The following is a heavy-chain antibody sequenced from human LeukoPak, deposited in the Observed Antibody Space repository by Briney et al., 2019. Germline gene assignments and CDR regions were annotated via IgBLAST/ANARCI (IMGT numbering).Heavy chain of an antibody. CDR2: ISYSGST. J-gene: IGHJ4*02. CDR3: AIGQYYFDS. CDR1: GFTFSSYS. V-gene: IGHV4-59*01. Sequence: GSLRLSCAASGFTFSSYSMNWVRQAPGKGLEWIGYISYSGSTNYNPSLRSRVTISVDTSKNQFSLKLRSVTAADTAVYYCAIGQYYFDSWGQGTLVTVSS.